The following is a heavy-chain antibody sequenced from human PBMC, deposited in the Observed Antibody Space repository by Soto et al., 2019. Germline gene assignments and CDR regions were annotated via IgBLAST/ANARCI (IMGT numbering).Heavy chain of an antibody. J-gene: IGHJ6*02. D-gene: IGHD5-12*01. Sequence: WESLKISCKASGYTFTNYWIEWVRQLPGKGLEWMGIIYAGDSESTYSPSFQGQVTLSVDKSISTAYLHWNSLKASDTAMYYCVRRGLDYYYPLAARSQRTTVTVS. CDR2: IYAGDSES. CDR3: VRRGLDYYYPLAA. CDR1: GYTFTNYW. V-gene: IGHV5-51*01.